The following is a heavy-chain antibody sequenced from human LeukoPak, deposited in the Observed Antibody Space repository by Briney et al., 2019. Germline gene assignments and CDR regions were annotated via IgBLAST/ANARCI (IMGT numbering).Heavy chain of an antibody. D-gene: IGHD6-13*01. CDR3: AREGYSSSWYAVFDP. CDR2: IYTSGST. Sequence: SETLSLTCTVSGGSFSSSSYNWGWIRQPAGKGLEWIGRIYTSGSTNYNPSLKSRVTISVDTSKNQFSLKLSSVTAADTAVYYCAREGYSSSWYAVFDPWGQGTLVTVSS. J-gene: IGHJ5*02. V-gene: IGHV4-61*02. CDR1: GGSFSSSSYN.